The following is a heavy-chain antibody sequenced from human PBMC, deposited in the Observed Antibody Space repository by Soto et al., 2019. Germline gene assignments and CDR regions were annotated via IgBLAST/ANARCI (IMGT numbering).Heavy chain of an antibody. J-gene: IGHJ6*02. D-gene: IGHD2-2*02. Sequence: SETLSLTCAVYGGSFSGYYWSWIRQPPGKGLEWIGEINHSGSTNYNPSLKSRVTISVDTSKNQFSLKLSSVTAADTAVYYCARGWFNEKRYCSSTSCYTRDYYYYYGMDVWGQGTTVTVSS. V-gene: IGHV4-34*01. CDR1: GGSFSGYY. CDR3: ARGWFNEKRYCSSTSCYTRDYYYYYGMDV. CDR2: INHSGST.